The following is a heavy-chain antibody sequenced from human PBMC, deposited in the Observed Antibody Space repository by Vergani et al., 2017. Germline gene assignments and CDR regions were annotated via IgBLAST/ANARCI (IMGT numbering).Heavy chain of an antibody. CDR3: AKCPVGYFDWGYFDN. CDR2: ISWDASAA. J-gene: IGHJ4*02. CDR1: GFTFDDYA. V-gene: IGHV3-43D*04. D-gene: IGHD3-9*01. Sequence: EVKLVESGGRVVRPGESLRLSCVASGFTFDDYAIHWVRQAPGKGLEWISLISWDASAAYYADSVRGRFKISRDNSENALFLQMNSLRVDDTAFYYCAKCPVGYFDWGYFDNWGQGTLVTVSS.